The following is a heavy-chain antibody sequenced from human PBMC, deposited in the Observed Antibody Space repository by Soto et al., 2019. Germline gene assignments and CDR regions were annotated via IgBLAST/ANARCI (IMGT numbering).Heavy chain of an antibody. Sequence: SVKVSCKASGGTFSSYAISWLRQAPGQGLEWMGGIIPIFGTANYAQKFQGRVTITADESTSTAYMELSSLRSEDTAVYYCARSYYDILTGRDYYYYGMDVWGQGTTVTVSS. CDR1: GGTFSSYA. J-gene: IGHJ6*02. CDR2: IIPIFGTA. CDR3: ARSYYDILTGRDYYYYGMDV. V-gene: IGHV1-69*13. D-gene: IGHD3-9*01.